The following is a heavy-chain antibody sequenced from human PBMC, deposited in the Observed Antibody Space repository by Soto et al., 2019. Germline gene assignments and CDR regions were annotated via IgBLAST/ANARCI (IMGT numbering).Heavy chain of an antibody. Sequence: QVQLVQSGAEVKKPGSSVKVSCKASGGTFSSYTISWVRQAPGQGLEWMGRIIPILSIANYAQKFQGRVTITADKSTSTAYMELSSLRSEDTAVYYCARDTLPYRLEWWGQGTLVTVSS. CDR2: IIPILSIA. V-gene: IGHV1-69*08. CDR3: ARDTLPYRLEW. D-gene: IGHD3-3*01. CDR1: GGTFSSYT. J-gene: IGHJ4*02.